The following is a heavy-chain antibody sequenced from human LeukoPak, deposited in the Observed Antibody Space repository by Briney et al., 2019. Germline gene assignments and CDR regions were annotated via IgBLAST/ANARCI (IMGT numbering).Heavy chain of an antibody. CDR3: ATPNYYDSSGYYSNAFDI. CDR1: GGTFSSYA. Sequence: SVKVSCKASGGTFSSYAISWVRQAPGQGLEWMGRIIPILGIANYAQKFMITADKSTSTAYMELSSLRSEDTAVYYCATPNYYDSSGYYSNAFDIWGQGTMVTVSS. J-gene: IGHJ3*02. V-gene: IGHV1-69*04. D-gene: IGHD3-22*01. CDR2: IIPILGIA.